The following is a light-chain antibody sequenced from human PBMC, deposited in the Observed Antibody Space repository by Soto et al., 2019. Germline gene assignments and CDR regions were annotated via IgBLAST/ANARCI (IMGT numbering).Light chain of an antibody. CDR3: SSYTSSSSLGV. CDR2: EVT. CDR1: SSDVGGYNY. Sequence: QSALTQPASVSGSPGQSITISCTGTSSDVGGYNYVSWYQQHPGKAPNLMIYEVTNRPSGVSNRFSGSKSGNTASLTISGLQGEDEADYYCSSYTSSSSLGVFGGGTKLTVL. J-gene: IGLJ3*02. V-gene: IGLV2-14*01.